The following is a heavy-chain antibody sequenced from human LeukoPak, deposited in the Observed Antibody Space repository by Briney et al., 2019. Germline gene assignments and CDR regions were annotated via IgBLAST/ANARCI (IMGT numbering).Heavy chain of an antibody. V-gene: IGHV3-74*01. CDR3: ARPETQYSSGLDGFDI. Sequence: PGGSVRLSCAASGFTFSTYWMHWVRQAPGKGLVWVSRINSDGSRTTYADSVKGRFTISRDNAKNTLYLQMNSLRTEDTAVYYCARPETQYSSGLDGFDIWGQGTMVTVSS. CDR1: GFTFSTYW. J-gene: IGHJ3*02. CDR2: INSDGSRT. D-gene: IGHD6-19*01.